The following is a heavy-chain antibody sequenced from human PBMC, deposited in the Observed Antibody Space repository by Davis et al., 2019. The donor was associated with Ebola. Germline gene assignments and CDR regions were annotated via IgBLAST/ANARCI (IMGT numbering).Heavy chain of an antibody. Sequence: GESLKISCAASGFTFSNYAVGWVRQAPGKGLEWVSGIRASGISTYYADSVKGRFTISRENAKNTVYLQLNSLRAEDTAVYYCAKDKGVNWGYNWFDTWGQRTLVTVSS. D-gene: IGHD7-27*01. CDR3: AKDKGVNWGYNWFDT. J-gene: IGHJ5*02. CDR1: GFTFSNYA. CDR2: IRASGIST. V-gene: IGHV3-23*01.